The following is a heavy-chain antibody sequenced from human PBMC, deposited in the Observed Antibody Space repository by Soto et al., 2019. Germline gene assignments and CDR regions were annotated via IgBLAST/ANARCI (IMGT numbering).Heavy chain of an antibody. CDR3: AKRFPFAAGSWYYFAY. J-gene: IGHJ4*02. Sequence: PGGSLRLSCAASGFIFSSHAMNWVRQAPGKGLEWVSVINYNGETTYYADSVKGRFTISRDNSENTLYLQMNSLRAEDTAVYYCAKRFPFAAGSWYYFAYWGQGTLVTVSS. CDR1: GFIFSSHA. D-gene: IGHD6-13*01. V-gene: IGHV3-23*01. CDR2: INYNGETT.